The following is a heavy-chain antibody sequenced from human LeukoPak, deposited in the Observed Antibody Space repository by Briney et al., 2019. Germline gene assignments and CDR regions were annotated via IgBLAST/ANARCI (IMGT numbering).Heavy chain of an antibody. V-gene: IGHV3-74*03. J-gene: IGHJ6*02. CDR3: VRGGHKLDIETSRYYYGLDV. CDR2: IERDGSRT. Sequence: GGSLRLSCAASGITLSDYWMYWVRQAPGKGLEHVSRIERDGSRTVYADSVKGRFTISRDNAKNTMYLQMNSLRAEDTAVYYCVRGGHKLDIETSRYYYGLDVWGQGTTVTVSS. D-gene: IGHD2-2*03. CDR1: GITLSDYW.